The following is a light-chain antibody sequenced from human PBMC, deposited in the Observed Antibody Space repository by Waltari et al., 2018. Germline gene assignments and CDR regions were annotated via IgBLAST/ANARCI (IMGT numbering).Light chain of an antibody. CDR3: QQRGDWSRT. CDR1: QSVSSN. CDR2: DAS. Sequence: IVLTQSPATLSLSPGERATISCRASQSVSSNLAWYQQKPGQAPGLLIYDASHRATGIPARFSGSGSATDFTLTISSLEPEDFAVYYCQQRGDWSRTFGPGTKVEIK. V-gene: IGKV3-11*01. J-gene: IGKJ3*01.